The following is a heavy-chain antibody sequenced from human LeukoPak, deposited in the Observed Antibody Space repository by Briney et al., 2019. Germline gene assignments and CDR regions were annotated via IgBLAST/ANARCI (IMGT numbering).Heavy chain of an antibody. D-gene: IGHD3-9*01. J-gene: IGHJ4*02. V-gene: IGHV4-34*01. CDR1: GGSFSGYY. CDR3: ARGGNVLRYFDWSAPYY. CDR2: INHGGST. Sequence: PSETLSLTCAVYGGSFSGYYWSWIRQPPGKGLEWIGEINHGGSTNYNPSLKSRLTISVDTSKSQFSLKLSSMTAADTAVYYCARGGNVLRYFDWSAPYYWGQGTLVTVSS.